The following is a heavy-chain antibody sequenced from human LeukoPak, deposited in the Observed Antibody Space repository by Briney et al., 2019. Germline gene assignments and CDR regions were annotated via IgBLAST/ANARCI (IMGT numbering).Heavy chain of an antibody. CDR2: INPNSGGT. CDR3: AREGDGSSSRDAFDI. D-gene: IGHD6-6*01. V-gene: IGHV1-2*02. Sequence: ASVKVSCNASGYTFTGYYMHWVRQAPGQGLEWMGWINPNSGGTNYAQKFQGRVTMTRGTSISTAYMELSRLRSDDTAVYYCAREGDGSSSRDAFDIWGQGTMVTVSS. J-gene: IGHJ3*02. CDR1: GYTFTGYY.